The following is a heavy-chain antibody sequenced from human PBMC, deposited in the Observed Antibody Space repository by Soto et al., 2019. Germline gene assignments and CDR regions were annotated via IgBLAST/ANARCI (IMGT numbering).Heavy chain of an antibody. CDR2: IFYSGRT. D-gene: IGHD6-13*01. CDR3: ARAAAGGRYYYYGMDV. V-gene: IGHV4-31*03. Sequence: QVQLQESGPGLVKPSQTLSLTCTVSGASISSGSHYWSWIRQHPGKGLEWIGHIFYSGRTYYNPSLXGXGXIXGDTSKNQFSLKLSSVTAADTAVYYCARAAAGGRYYYYGMDVWGQGTTVTVSS. CDR1: GASISSGSHY. J-gene: IGHJ6*02.